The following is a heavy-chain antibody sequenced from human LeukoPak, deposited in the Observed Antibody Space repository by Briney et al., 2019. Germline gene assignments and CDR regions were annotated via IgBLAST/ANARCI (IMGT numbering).Heavy chain of an antibody. J-gene: IGHJ4*02. CDR2: VYDRGGT. CDR3: ARASDSGDWHLGY. Sequence: SETLSLTCTVSGDFISRYYWSWIRQSPGKGLEWIGYVYDRGGTNYNPSLKSRAIISADTSKNQFSLRVTSVTAADTAMYYRARASDSGDWHLGYWGQGTLVTVSS. CDR1: GDFISRYY. D-gene: IGHD2-21*02. V-gene: IGHV4-59*01.